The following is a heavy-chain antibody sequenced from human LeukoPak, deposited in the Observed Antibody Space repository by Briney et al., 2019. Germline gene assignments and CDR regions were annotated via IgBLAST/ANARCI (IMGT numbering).Heavy chain of an antibody. CDR2: ISGSGGST. CDR1: GFTFSSYA. V-gene: IGHV3-23*01. Sequence: PGGSLRLSCAASGFTFSSYAMSLVRQAPGAGLEGASAISGSGGSTYYAEPPKRRFTISRDNSKNTLYLQMNSLSAEDTAVYYCAKGVYCGGDCYWFDYWGQGTLVTVYS. J-gene: IGHJ4*02. D-gene: IGHD2-21*02. CDR3: AKGVYCGGDCYWFDY.